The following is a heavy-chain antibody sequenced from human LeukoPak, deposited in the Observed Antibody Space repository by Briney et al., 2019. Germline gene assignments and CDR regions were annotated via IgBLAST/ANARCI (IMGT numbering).Heavy chain of an antibody. Sequence: GGSLRLSCAASGFTFSNYWMNWVRQAPGKGMEWVAIIEKDGSEILYVDSAKGRFTISRDNAKNSLYLQMNSLRAEDTAVYYCAAGAGWLIDWWGQGTLVTVSS. V-gene: IGHV3-7*01. CDR2: IEKDGSEI. CDR1: GFTFSNYW. D-gene: IGHD6-19*01. J-gene: IGHJ4*02. CDR3: AAGAGWLIDW.